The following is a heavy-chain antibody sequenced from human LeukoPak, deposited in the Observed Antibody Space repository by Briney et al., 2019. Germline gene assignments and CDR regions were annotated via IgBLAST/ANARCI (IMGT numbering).Heavy chain of an antibody. CDR3: ARDDCSTTGCHFY. CDR2: MYASGIT. Sequence: KPSEILSLTCTVSGGSITSYSWAWIRQPAGKRPEWIGRMYASGITNYNPSLKSRLPMSMDTSKNQFSLTLASVTAADTAVYYCARDDCSTTGCHFYWGQGTLVTVSS. D-gene: IGHD2-2*01. V-gene: IGHV4-4*07. J-gene: IGHJ4*02. CDR1: GGSITSYS.